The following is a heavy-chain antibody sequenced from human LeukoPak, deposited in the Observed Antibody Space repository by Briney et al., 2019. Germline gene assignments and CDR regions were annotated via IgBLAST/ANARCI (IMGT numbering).Heavy chain of an antibody. CDR2: IIPIFGTA. Sequence: ASVKVSCKASGGTFSSYAISWVRQAPGQGLEWMGGIIPIFGTANHAQKFQGRVTITADKSTSTAYMELSSLRSEDTAVYYCALAEAARKMATIVWGQGTLVTVSS. V-gene: IGHV1-69*06. J-gene: IGHJ4*02. CDR1: GGTFSSYA. CDR3: ALAEAARKMATIV. D-gene: IGHD5-24*01.